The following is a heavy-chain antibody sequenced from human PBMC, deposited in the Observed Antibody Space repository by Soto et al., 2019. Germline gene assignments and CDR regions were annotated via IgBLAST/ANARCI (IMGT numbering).Heavy chain of an antibody. CDR3: ARGDDSSGFRQYLLDY. J-gene: IGHJ4*02. CDR1: GGSISRYY. Sequence: LSRTCTVTGGSISRYYWGWIRQPPGKGLEWIGYIYYSGSTNYNPSLKSRVTISVDTSKNQFSLKLSSVTAADTAVYYCARGDDSSGFRQYLLDYRAQGTLVTVSS. D-gene: IGHD3-22*01. V-gene: IGHV4-59*01. CDR2: IYYSGST.